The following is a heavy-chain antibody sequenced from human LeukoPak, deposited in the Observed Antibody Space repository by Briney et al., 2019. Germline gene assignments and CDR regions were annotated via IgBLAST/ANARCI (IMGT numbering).Heavy chain of an antibody. CDR1: GGTFSSYA. Sequence: SVKVSCKASGGTFSSYAISWVRQAPGQGLEWMGGIIPIFGTANYAQKFQGRVTITADESTSTAYMELSSLRSEDTAVYYCARLYSRGLDHYDFWSGYYDYWGQGTLVTVSS. CDR2: IIPIFGTA. V-gene: IGHV1-69*13. CDR3: ARLYSRGLDHYDFWSGYYDY. J-gene: IGHJ4*02. D-gene: IGHD3-3*01.